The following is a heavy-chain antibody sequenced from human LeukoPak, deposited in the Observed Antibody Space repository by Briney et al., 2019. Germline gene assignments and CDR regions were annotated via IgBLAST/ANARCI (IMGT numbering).Heavy chain of an antibody. Sequence: PGGSLRLSCAASGFTVSSNYMSWVRQAPGKGLEWVSVIYSGGSAYYADSVKGRFTISRDNSKNTLYLQMNSLRAEDTAVYYCARGDLIEAFDIWGQGTMVTVSS. J-gene: IGHJ3*02. CDR2: IYSGGSA. V-gene: IGHV3-53*01. D-gene: IGHD3/OR15-3a*01. CDR1: GFTVSSNY. CDR3: ARGDLIEAFDI.